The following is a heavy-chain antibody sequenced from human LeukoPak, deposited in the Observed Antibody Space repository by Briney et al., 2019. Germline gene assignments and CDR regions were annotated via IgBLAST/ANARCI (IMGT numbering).Heavy chain of an antibody. CDR2: IYTSGST. CDR1: GGSISSYY. J-gene: IGHJ5*02. D-gene: IGHD1-26*01. V-gene: IGHV4-4*07. CDR3: ARGGNYWPQWWFDP. Sequence: SETLSLTCTVSGGSISSYYWSWIRQPAGKGLEWIGRIYTSGSTNYNPSLKSRVTMSLDASKNQFSLGLNPVTPADTAVYYCARGGNYWPQWWFDPWGRGTLVSVSS.